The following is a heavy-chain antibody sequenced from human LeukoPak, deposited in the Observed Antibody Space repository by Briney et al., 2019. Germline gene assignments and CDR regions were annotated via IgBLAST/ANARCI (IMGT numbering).Heavy chain of an antibody. CDR3: ARLLSGNYRHDF. Sequence: SGPTLVNPTQTLTLTCTFSGFSLRTSGMCVSWIRQPPGKALEWLARIDWDDDKYYSTSLKTRLTISKDTSKNQVVLAVTNMDPVDTATYYCARLLSGNYRHDFWGQGTLVTVSS. CDR2: IDWDDDK. CDR1: GFSLRTSGMC. J-gene: IGHJ4*02. D-gene: IGHD1-26*01. V-gene: IGHV2-70*11.